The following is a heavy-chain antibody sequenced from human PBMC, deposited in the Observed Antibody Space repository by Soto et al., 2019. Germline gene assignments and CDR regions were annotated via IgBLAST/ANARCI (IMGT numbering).Heavy chain of an antibody. CDR2: ISAYNGNT. CDR3: ARVRYCSGGSCYKDAFDI. Sequence: GASVKVSCKASGYTFTSYGISWVRQAPGQGLERMGWISAYNGNTNYAQKLQGRVTMTTDTSTSTAYMELRSLRSDDTAVYYCARVRYCSGGSCYKDAFDIWGQGTMVTVSS. D-gene: IGHD2-15*01. J-gene: IGHJ3*02. V-gene: IGHV1-18*01. CDR1: GYTFTSYG.